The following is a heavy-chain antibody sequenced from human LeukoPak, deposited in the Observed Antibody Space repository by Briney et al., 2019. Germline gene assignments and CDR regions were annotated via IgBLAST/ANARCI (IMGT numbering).Heavy chain of an antibody. CDR3: AKDLTYYYGLGSSTNAFDI. Sequence: GGSLRLSCAASGFTFSNYAMSWVRQAPGKGVEWVSGISGSGDYTYYADSLKGRFTISRDNSKNTLYLQMNSLRAEDTALYYCAKDLTYYYGLGSSTNAFDIWGQGTMVTVSS. CDR1: GFTFSNYA. D-gene: IGHD3-10*01. V-gene: IGHV3-23*01. CDR2: ISGSGDYT. J-gene: IGHJ3*02.